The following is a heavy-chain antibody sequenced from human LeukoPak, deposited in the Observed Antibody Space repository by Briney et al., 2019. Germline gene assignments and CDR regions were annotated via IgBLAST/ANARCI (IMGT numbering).Heavy chain of an antibody. CDR3: VRGRGTAGATHKSYYFDY. CDR1: GFTFDDYA. J-gene: IGHJ4*01. CDR2: ISWNSGSI. D-gene: IGHD2-15*01. Sequence: GGSLRLSCAASGFTFDDYAMYWVRQAPGKGLEWVSGISWNSGSIGYADSVKGRFTISRDNAKKSLYLQMNSLRAEDMALYYCVRGRGTAGATHKSYYFDYWGHGTLVTVCS. V-gene: IGHV3-9*03.